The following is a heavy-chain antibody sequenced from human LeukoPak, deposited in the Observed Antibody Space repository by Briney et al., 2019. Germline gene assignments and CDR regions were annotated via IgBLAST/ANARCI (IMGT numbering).Heavy chain of an antibody. D-gene: IGHD6-13*01. CDR2: TNHSGST. Sequence: SETLSLTCAVYGGSFSGYYWSWIRQPPGKGLEWIGETNHSGSTNYNPSLKSRVTISVDTSKNQFSLKLSSVTAADTAVYYCARGRKQQLVRRYYFDYWGQGTLVTVSS. CDR1: GGSFSGYY. V-gene: IGHV4-34*01. J-gene: IGHJ4*02. CDR3: ARGRKQQLVRRYYFDY.